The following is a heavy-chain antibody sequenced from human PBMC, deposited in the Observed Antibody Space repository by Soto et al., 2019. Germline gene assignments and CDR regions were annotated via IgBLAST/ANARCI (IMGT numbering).Heavy chain of an antibody. Sequence: QVQLRESGPGLVKPSDTLSLTCTVSGGSISGYYWSWIRQPPGKGLEWIGSSHSSGSTKYNPSLLSRVTISLDTSKNQSSLNLSSVTPADTAVYYCETTRDGGEWDSWGQGTLVTVSS. CDR2: SHSSGST. CDR3: ETTRDGGEWDS. D-gene: IGHD4-17*01. V-gene: IGHV4-59*07. CDR1: GGSISGYY. J-gene: IGHJ4*02.